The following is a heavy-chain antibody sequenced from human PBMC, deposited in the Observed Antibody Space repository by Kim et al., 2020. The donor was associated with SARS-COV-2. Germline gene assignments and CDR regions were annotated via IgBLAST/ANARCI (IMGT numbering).Heavy chain of an antibody. CDR1: GFTLSTSW. D-gene: IGHD1-1*01. CDR3: ARVPSFNWPGGTDY. CDR2: INIDGSTT. V-gene: IGHV3-74*03. J-gene: IGHJ4*02. Sequence: GGSLRLSCVASGFTLSTSWMHWFRQAPGKGLVWVSRINIDGSTTTYADSVKGRFTISRDNAKNTLYLQMNALRAEDTAVYYCARVPSFNWPGGTDYWGQGTLVTVSS.